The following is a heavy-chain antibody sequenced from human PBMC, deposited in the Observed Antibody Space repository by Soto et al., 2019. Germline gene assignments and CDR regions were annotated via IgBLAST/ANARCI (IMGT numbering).Heavy chain of an antibody. V-gene: IGHV3-33*01. Sequence: GGSLRLSCAASGFTFSSYGMHWVRQAPGKGLEWVAVIWYDGSNKYYADSVKGRFTISRDNSKNTLYLQMNSLRAEDTAVYYCARRQRVSDYYYGMDVWGQGTTVTVSS. CDR1: GFTFSSYG. CDR2: IWYDGSNK. J-gene: IGHJ6*02. CDR3: ARRQRVSDYYYGMDV. D-gene: IGHD6-25*01.